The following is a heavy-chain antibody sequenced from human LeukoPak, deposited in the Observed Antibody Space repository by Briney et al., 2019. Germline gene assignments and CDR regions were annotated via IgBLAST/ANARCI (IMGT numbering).Heavy chain of an antibody. V-gene: IGHV3-30-3*01. Sequence: GSLRLSCAASGFTFSSYAMHWVRQAPGKGLEWVAVISYDGSNKYYADSVKGRFTISRDNSKNTLYLQMNSLRAEDTAAYYCARGPGNTVSGSFDYWGQGTLVTVSS. J-gene: IGHJ4*02. CDR1: GFTFSSYA. CDR2: ISYDGSNK. CDR3: ARGPGNTVSGSFDY. D-gene: IGHD2-2*02.